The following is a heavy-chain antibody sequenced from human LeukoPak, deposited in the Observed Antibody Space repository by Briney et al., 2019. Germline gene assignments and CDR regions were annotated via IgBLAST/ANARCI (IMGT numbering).Heavy chain of an antibody. Sequence: PSETLSLTCTVSGGSISSGSYYWSWIRQPAGKGLEWIGRIYTSGSTNYNPSLKSRVTISVDTSKNQFSLKLSSVTAADTAVYHCAREATIFGVVIMDAFDIWGQGTMVTVSS. CDR1: GGSISSGSYY. CDR3: AREATIFGVVIMDAFDI. D-gene: IGHD3-3*01. V-gene: IGHV4-61*02. CDR2: IYTSGST. J-gene: IGHJ3*02.